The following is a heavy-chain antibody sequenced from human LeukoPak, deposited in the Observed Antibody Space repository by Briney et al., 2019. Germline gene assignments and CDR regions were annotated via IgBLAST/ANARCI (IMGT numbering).Heavy chain of an antibody. V-gene: IGHV1-18*01. J-gene: IGHJ4*02. CDR2: ISAYNGNT. CDR1: GYTFTSYG. CDR3: ARAWRWTGTDRAREGNFDY. D-gene: IGHD1-1*01. Sequence: ASVKVSCKASGYTFTSYGISWVRQAPGQGLEWMGWISAYNGNTNYAQKLQGRVTITRNTSISTAYMELSSLRSEDTAVYYCARAWRWTGTDRAREGNFDYWGQGTLVTVSS.